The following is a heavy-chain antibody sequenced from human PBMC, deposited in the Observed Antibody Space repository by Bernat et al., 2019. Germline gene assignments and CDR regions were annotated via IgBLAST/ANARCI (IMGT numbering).Heavy chain of an antibody. CDR2: IYYSGST. CDR1: GGSISSYY. V-gene: IGHV4-59*08. J-gene: IGHJ3*02. Sequence: QVQLQESGPGLVKPSETLSLTCTVSGGSISSYYWSWIRQPPGKGLEWIGYIYYSGSTNYNPSLKSRVTISVDTSKNQFSLKLSSVTAADTAVYYCARETPVIGAFDIWGQGTMVTVSS. CDR3: ARETPVIGAFDI.